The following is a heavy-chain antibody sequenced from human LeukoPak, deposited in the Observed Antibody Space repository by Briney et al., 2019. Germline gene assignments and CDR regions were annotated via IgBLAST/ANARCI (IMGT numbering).Heavy chain of an antibody. CDR2: IYYSGST. V-gene: IGHV4-59*01. CDR1: GGSISPYY. D-gene: IGHD3-16*01. CDR3: ARGGGSDAFDI. J-gene: IGHJ3*02. Sequence: PSETLSLTCTVSGGSISPYYWSWIRQPPGKGLEWIGYIYYSGSTNYNPSLKSRVTISVDTSKNQFSLKLSSVTAADTAVYYCARGGGSDAFDIWGQGTMVTVSS.